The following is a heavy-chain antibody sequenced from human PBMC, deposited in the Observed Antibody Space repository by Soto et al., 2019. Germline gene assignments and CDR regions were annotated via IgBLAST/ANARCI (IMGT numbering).Heavy chain of an antibody. CDR1: TYIFANYW. J-gene: IGHJ4*02. CDR2: IYGVDSDT. Sequence: PGESLKISCSVSTYIFANYWIGWVRQMPGKGLEWMGIIYGVDSDTKYSPSFRGQVTISADKSIFTAYLQWRSLKASDTAIYSCASLSRLGPQSAFDCWGRGPLVTVSS. CDR3: ASLSRLGPQSAFDC. D-gene: IGHD1-26*01. V-gene: IGHV5-51*01.